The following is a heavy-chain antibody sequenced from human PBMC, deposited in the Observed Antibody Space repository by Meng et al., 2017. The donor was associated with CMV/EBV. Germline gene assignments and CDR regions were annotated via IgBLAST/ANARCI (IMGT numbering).Heavy chain of an antibody. CDR3: AREGDPGDLSSAYYCGMDV. CDR1: GFTVSNNY. Sequence: GASLKISCAASGFTVSNNYMSWVRQAPGKGLEWVSVIYSGGSTYYADSVKGRFTISRDNSKNTLYLQMNSLRAEDTAVYYCAREGDPGDLSSAYYCGMDVWGQGTTVTVSS. D-gene: IGHD7-27*01. CDR2: IYSGGST. J-gene: IGHJ6*02. V-gene: IGHV3-53*01.